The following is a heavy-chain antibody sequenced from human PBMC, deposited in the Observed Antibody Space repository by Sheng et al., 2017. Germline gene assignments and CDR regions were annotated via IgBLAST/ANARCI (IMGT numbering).Heavy chain of an antibody. CDR2: INHSGST. CDR1: GGSFSGYY. V-gene: IGHV4-34*01. D-gene: IGHD3-9*01. CDR3: ARGRSPDILTGYYSWFDP. J-gene: IGHJ5*02. Sequence: QVQLQQWGAGLLKPSETLSLTCAVYGGSFSGYYWSWIRQPPGKGLEWIGEINHSGSTNYNPSLKSRVTISVDTSKNQFSLKLSSVTAADTAVYYCARGRSPDILTGYYSWFDPGPGNPGHRLL.